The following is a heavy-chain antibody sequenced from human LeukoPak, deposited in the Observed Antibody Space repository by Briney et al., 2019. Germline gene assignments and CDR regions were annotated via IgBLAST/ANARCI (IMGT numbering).Heavy chain of an antibody. D-gene: IGHD2-15*01. CDR2: IYPGNSDI. CDR1: GYSFTNYW. J-gene: IGHJ4*02. Sequence: GESLKISCQGSGYSFTNYWIGWVRQMPDKGLEWMGIIYPGNSDIRYSPSFQGQVTISVDKSINTAYLQWTSLKASDTAIYYCTTGRFCSGGSCSSSFDFWGQGTLLTVPS. CDR3: TTGRFCSGGSCSSSFDF. V-gene: IGHV5-51*01.